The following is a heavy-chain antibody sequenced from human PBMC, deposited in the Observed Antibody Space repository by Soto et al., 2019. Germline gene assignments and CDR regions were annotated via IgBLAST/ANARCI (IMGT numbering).Heavy chain of an antibody. CDR2: ISYDGGNK. V-gene: IGHV3-30-3*01. J-gene: IGHJ6*02. CDR3: ARARGDSGYRYYYYGMDV. CDR1: GFTFSSYA. D-gene: IGHD3-22*01. Sequence: GGSLRLSCAASGFTFSSYAMHWVRQAPGKGLEWVAVISYDGGNKYYADSVKGRFTISRDNSKNTLYLQMNSLRAEDTAVYYCARARGDSGYRYYYYGMDVWGQGTTVTVS.